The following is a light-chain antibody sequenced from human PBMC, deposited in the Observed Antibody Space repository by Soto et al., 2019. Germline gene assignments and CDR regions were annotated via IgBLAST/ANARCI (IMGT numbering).Light chain of an antibody. CDR1: SSDVGSYNY. CDR3: SSYTSSSSLV. Sequence: HSALTQPASVSGSPGQSITISCTGASSDVGSYNYVSWYQQYPGKAPKLMLFEVSARPSGVSNRFSGSKSGNTASLTISGLQAEDEADYYCSSYTSSSSLVFGTGTKVTLL. V-gene: IGLV2-14*01. J-gene: IGLJ1*01. CDR2: EVS.